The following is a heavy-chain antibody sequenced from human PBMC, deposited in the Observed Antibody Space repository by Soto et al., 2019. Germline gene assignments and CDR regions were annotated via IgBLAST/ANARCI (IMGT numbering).Heavy chain of an antibody. J-gene: IGHJ4*02. CDR2: FIPVYRTL. V-gene: IGHV1-69*13. CDR1: GVSFGNSA. D-gene: IGHD3-3*01. CDR3: ATGVSWIGYFTVDS. Sequence: SVKFSCTSSGVSFGNSAINWVRQTPGQGLEWLGGFIPVYRTLNYAQKFQGRVTITADESTGTAYMTLSSLASDDTAVYYCATGVSWIGYFTVDSWGQGSRVTVS.